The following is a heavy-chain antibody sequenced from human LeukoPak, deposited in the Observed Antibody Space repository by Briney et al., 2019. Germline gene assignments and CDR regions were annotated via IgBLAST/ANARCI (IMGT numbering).Heavy chain of an antibody. D-gene: IGHD4-11*01. CDR1: GYTFTSYD. CDR2: MNPNSGNT. J-gene: IGHJ5*02. Sequence: GASVKVSCKASGYTFTSYDINWVRQATGQGLEWMGWMNPNSGNTSYAQKFQGRVTMTRNTSISTAYMELSSLRSEDTAVYYCARTTGYSNYWFDPWGQGTLVTVSS. CDR3: ARTTGYSNYWFDP. V-gene: IGHV1-8*01.